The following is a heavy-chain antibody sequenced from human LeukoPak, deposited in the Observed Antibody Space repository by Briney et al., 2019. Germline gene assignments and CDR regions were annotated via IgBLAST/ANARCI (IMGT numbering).Heavy chain of an antibody. Sequence: GGSLRLSCAASGFTFSTYAMSWVRQAPGMGLEWVSAICGSGSSTYYADSVKGRFTISRDNSKNTLYLQMNSLRAEDTAVYYCAKEVLRFLEKVDYWGQGTLVTVSS. J-gene: IGHJ4*02. V-gene: IGHV3-23*01. CDR3: AKEVLRFLEKVDY. CDR2: ICGSGSST. D-gene: IGHD3-3*01. CDR1: GFTFSTYA.